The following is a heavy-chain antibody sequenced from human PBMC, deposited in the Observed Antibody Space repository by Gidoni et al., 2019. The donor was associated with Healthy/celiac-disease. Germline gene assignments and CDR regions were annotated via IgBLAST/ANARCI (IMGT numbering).Heavy chain of an antibody. J-gene: IGHJ4*02. CDR2: IKSKTDGGTT. CDR1: HFTFSNAW. D-gene: IGHD1-26*01. Sequence: EVQLVESGGGLVKPGGSLRPTRAALHFTFSNAWMKWVRQAPGKGLEWVGRIKSKTDGGTTDYAAPVKGRFTISRDDSKNTLYLQMNSLKTEDTAVYYCTTEYSGSYDKRYWGQGTLVTVSS. V-gene: IGHV3-15*07. CDR3: TTEYSGSYDKRY.